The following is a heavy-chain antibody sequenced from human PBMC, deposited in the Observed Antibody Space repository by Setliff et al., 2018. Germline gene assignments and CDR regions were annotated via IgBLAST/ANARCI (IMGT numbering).Heavy chain of an antibody. CDR1: GYTFTGYY. J-gene: IGHJ4*02. Sequence: ASVKVSCKASGYTFTGYYMHWVRQAPGQGLEWMGWINPSSGGTNYAQKFQGRVTMTRDTSISTAYMELSRLRSDDTAVYYCARARCSGSSCPPFDYWGQGTLVTVSS. CDR2: INPSSGGT. CDR3: ARARCSGSSCPPFDY. V-gene: IGHV1-2*02. D-gene: IGHD2-15*01.